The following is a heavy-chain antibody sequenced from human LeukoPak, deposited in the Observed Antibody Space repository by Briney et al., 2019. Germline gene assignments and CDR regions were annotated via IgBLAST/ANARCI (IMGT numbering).Heavy chain of an antibody. CDR2: IYYSGST. CDR1: GGSISSYY. Sequence: SETLSLTCTVSGGSISSYYWSWIRQPPGRGLEWIGYIYYSGSTNYNPSLKSRVTISVDTSKNQFSLKLSSVTAADTAVYYCAKGYYYGSGVVDAVDIWGQGTMVTVSS. J-gene: IGHJ3*02. CDR3: AKGYYYGSGVVDAVDI. V-gene: IGHV4-59*08. D-gene: IGHD3-10*01.